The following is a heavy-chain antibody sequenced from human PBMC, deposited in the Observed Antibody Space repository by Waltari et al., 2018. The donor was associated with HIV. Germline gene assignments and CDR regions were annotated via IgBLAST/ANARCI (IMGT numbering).Heavy chain of an antibody. J-gene: IGHJ4*02. Sequence: VQLVESGGGLVKPGGSLRLSCAASGFTFSNAWMIWVRQAPGKGLEWIGRIKSKTDGGTIDYGTPVKGRFTISRDDSKNMLYLQMNSLETEDTALYYCTTWQVGSSWGQGTLVTVSS. CDR1: GFTFSNAW. V-gene: IGHV3-15*01. CDR3: TTWQVGSS. D-gene: IGHD2-2*01. CDR2: IKSKTDGGTI.